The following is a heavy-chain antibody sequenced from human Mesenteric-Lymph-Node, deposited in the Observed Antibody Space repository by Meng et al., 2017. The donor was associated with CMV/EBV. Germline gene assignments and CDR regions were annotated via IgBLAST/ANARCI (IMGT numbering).Heavy chain of an antibody. V-gene: IGHV1-69*06. J-gene: IGHJ4*02. D-gene: IGHD3-10*01. CDR2: IIPIFGTA. CDR1: GNFSSYA. CDR3: ARGNYYGSGSYYPFDY. Sequence: GNFSSYAISWVRQAPGQGLEWMGGIIPIFGTANYAQKFQGRVTITADKSTSTAYMELSSLRSEDTAVYYCARGNYYGSGSYYPFDYWGQGTLVTVSS.